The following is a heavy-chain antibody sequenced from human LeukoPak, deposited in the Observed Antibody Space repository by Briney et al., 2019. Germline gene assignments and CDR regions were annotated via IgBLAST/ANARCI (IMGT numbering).Heavy chain of an antibody. CDR3: AREPILDYGDYVWFDP. J-gene: IGHJ5*02. CDR2: IYTSGST. CDR1: GGSISSYY. V-gene: IGHV4-4*07. D-gene: IGHD4-17*01. Sequence: SETLSLTCTVSGGSISSYYWSWIRQPAGKGLEWIGRIYTSGSTNYNPSLKSRVTMSVDTSKNQFSLKLSSVTAADTAVYYCAREPILDYGDYVWFDPWGQGTLVTVSS.